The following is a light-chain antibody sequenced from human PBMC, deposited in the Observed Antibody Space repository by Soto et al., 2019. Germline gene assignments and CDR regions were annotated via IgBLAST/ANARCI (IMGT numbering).Light chain of an antibody. CDR2: GAS. J-gene: IGKJ4*02. V-gene: IGKV3-20*01. CDR1: QSVSPSS. Sequence: EIRLSKSPGTLSLSTGERATLSCRASQSVSPSSLAWYQQRPGQSPRLLIYGASSRATGIPDRFGGRGSGTDFTLIISRLEPEDFAVYYCQQFAGSFGGGTKVDIK. CDR3: QQFAGS.